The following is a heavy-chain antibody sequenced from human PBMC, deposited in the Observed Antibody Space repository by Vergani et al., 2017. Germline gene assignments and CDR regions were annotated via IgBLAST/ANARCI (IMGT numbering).Heavy chain of an antibody. Sequence: QVQLQESGPGLVKPSETLSLTCTVSGGSISSYYWSWIRQPPGKGLEWIGYIYYSGSTNYNPSLKSRVTISVDTSKNQFSLKLSSVTAAGTAVYYCARDRRDYYDSSGYYGGEIDYWGQGTLVTVSS. CDR2: IYYSGST. D-gene: IGHD3-22*01. CDR3: ARDRRDYYDSSGYYGGEIDY. V-gene: IGHV4-59*01. J-gene: IGHJ4*02. CDR1: GGSISSYY.